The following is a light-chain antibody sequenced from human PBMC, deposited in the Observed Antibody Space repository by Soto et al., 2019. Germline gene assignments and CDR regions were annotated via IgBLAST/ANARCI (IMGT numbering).Light chain of an antibody. J-gene: IGLJ3*02. CDR2: LNSDGSH. CDR3: QTWSTGIRV. V-gene: IGLV4-69*01. CDR1: SGHSSYA. Sequence: QLVLTQSPSASASLGASVKLTCTLRSGHSSYAIAWHQQQPEKGPRYLMKLNSDGSHSKGDGIPDRFSGSSSGTERYLTISSLQSEDEADYYCQTWSTGIRVFGGGTKLNVL.